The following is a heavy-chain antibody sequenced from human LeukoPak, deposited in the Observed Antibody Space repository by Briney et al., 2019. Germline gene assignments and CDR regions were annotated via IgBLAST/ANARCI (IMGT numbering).Heavy chain of an antibody. D-gene: IGHD2-2*02. Sequence: GASVKVSCKASGYTFTGYYMHWVRQAPGQGLEWMGWINPNSGGTNYAQKFQGRVTMTRDTSISTAYMELSRLRSDDTAMYYCARGGNIVVVPAAISYYYYGMDVWGQGTTVTVSS. CDR1: GYTFTGYY. CDR2: INPNSGGT. CDR3: ARGGNIVVVPAAISYYYYGMDV. V-gene: IGHV1-2*02. J-gene: IGHJ6*02.